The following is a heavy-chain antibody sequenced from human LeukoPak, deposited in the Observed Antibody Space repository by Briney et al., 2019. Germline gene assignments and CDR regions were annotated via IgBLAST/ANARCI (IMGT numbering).Heavy chain of an antibody. CDR1: GYTFTGYY. V-gene: IGHV1-18*04. D-gene: IGHD5-12*01. Sequence: ASVKVSCKASGYTFTGYYMHWVRQAPGQGLEWMGWISAYNGNTNYAQKLQGRVTMTTDTSTSTAYMELRSLRSDDTAVYYCARDLKGGGYDLYCWGQGTLVTVSS. CDR2: ISAYNGNT. J-gene: IGHJ4*02. CDR3: ARDLKGGGYDLYC.